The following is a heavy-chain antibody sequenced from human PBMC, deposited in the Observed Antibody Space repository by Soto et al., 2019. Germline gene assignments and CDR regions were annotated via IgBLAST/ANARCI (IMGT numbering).Heavy chain of an antibody. V-gene: IGHV6-1*01. CDR1: GVSVSSNSAA. J-gene: IGHJ5*02. CDR2: TYYRSKWYN. D-gene: IGHD1-26*01. Sequence: SQTLSLTCAISGVSVSSNSAAWNWIRQSPSRGLEWLGRTYYRSKWYNDYAVSVKSRVIINPDTSKNQLSLQLNSVTPEDTAVYYCAREIIGSPPLGWFDPWGQGTLVTVSS. CDR3: AREIIGSPPLGWFDP.